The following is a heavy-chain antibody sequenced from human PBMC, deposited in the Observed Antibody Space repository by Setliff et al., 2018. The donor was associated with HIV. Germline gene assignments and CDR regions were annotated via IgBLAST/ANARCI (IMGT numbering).Heavy chain of an antibody. V-gene: IGHV1-18*01. J-gene: IGHJ6*03. Sequence: ASVKVSCKASGYIFTSYGITWVRQAPGQGLEWMGWISAYNGNTNYAQKLQGRVTMTTDTSTSTADMELRSLRSDDTAVYYCARVPGARPYYYYYMDVWGKGTTVTVSS. D-gene: IGHD3-10*01. CDR3: ARVPGARPYYYYYMDV. CDR1: GYIFTSYG. CDR2: ISAYNGNT.